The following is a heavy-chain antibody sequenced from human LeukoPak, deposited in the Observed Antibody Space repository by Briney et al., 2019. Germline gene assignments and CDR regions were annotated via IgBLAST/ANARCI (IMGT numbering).Heavy chain of an antibody. Sequence: PSETLSLTCTVSGGSIGSSSYYWGWIRQPPGKGLEWIGSIYYSGSTYYNPSLKSRVTISVDTSKNQFSLKLSSVTAADTAVYYCARKYYDILTGYYSEGWGQGTLVTVSS. CDR2: IYYSGST. V-gene: IGHV4-39*01. CDR3: ARKYYDILTGYYSEG. D-gene: IGHD3-9*01. J-gene: IGHJ4*02. CDR1: GGSIGSSSYY.